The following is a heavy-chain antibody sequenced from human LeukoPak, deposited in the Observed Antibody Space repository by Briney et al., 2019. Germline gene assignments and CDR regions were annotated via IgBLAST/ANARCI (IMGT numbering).Heavy chain of an antibody. CDR3: AKGEQLVPYYHYYMDV. CDR1: GFTFSSYA. J-gene: IGHJ6*03. D-gene: IGHD6-6*01. V-gene: IGHV3-23*01. CDR2: ISSSGGST. Sequence: PGGSLRLSCAASGFTFSSYAMSWVRQAPGKGLEWVSAISSSGGSTYYADSVKGRFTISRDNSKNTLYLQMNSLRAEDTAVYYCAKGEQLVPYYHYYMDVWGKGTTVTVSS.